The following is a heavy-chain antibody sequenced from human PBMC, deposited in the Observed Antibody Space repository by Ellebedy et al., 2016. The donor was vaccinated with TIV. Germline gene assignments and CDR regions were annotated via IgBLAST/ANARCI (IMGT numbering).Heavy chain of an antibody. Sequence: GESLKISCAASGFTFTRYLMHWVRQAPGKGLVWLARINGDGTTTTYADSVKGRFTISRDNAKNTLYLQMNSLRAEDTAVYYCVREEVGEFDFWGQGTVVTVSS. CDR2: INGDGTTT. V-gene: IGHV3-74*01. CDR1: GFTFTRYL. J-gene: IGHJ4*02. D-gene: IGHD1-26*01. CDR3: VREEVGEFDF.